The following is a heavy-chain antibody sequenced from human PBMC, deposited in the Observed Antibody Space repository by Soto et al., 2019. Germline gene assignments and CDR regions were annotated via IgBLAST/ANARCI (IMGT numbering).Heavy chain of an antibody. Sequence: PGGSLRLSCAASGFTFSSYSMNWVRQAPGKGLEWVSSISSSSSYIYYADSVKGRFTISRDNAKNSLYLQMNSLRAEDTAVYYCAREHFDWLGSFDDWGQGTLVTVSS. J-gene: IGHJ4*02. CDR1: GFTFSSYS. V-gene: IGHV3-21*01. CDR3: AREHFDWLGSFDD. CDR2: ISSSSSYI. D-gene: IGHD3-9*01.